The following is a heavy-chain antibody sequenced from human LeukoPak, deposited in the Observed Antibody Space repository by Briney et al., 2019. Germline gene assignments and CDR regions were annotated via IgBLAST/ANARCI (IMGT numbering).Heavy chain of an antibody. CDR3: ARTVRDQGVNWFDP. Sequence: ASVKVSCKASGYTFTSYAMNWVRQAPGQGLEWMGWINTNTGNPTYAQGFTGRFVFSLDTSVSTAYLQISSPKAEDTAVYYCARTVRDQGVNWFDPWGQGTLVTVSS. CDR2: INTNTGNP. D-gene: IGHD3-10*02. J-gene: IGHJ5*02. V-gene: IGHV7-4-1*02. CDR1: GYTFTSYA.